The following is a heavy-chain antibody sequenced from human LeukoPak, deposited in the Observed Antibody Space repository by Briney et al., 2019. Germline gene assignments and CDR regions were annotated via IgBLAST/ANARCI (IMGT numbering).Heavy chain of an antibody. D-gene: IGHD3-22*01. CDR2: IYYSGST. CDR1: GGSISSSSYY. V-gene: IGHV4-39*07. CDR3: ARVGYYDSSGYYYGGYYFDY. Sequence: SETLSLTCTVSGGSISSSSYYWGWIRQPPGKGLEWIGSIYYSGSTYYNPSLKSRVTISVDTSKNQFSLKLSSVTAADTAVYYRARVGYYDSSGYYYGGYYFDYWGQGTLVTVSS. J-gene: IGHJ4*02.